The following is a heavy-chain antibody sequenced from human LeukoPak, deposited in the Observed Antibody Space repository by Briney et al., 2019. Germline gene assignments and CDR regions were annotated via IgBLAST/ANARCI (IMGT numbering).Heavy chain of an antibody. CDR3: ARGGRGYHPGY. CDR2: IYYSGST. D-gene: IGHD3-22*01. Sequence: SEILSLTCTVSGGSISSYYWSWIRQPPGKGLEWIGYIYYSGSTNYNPSLKSRVTISVDTSKNQFSLKLSSVTAADTAVYYCARGGRGYHPGYWGQGTLVTVSS. CDR1: GGSISSYY. V-gene: IGHV4-59*01. J-gene: IGHJ4*02.